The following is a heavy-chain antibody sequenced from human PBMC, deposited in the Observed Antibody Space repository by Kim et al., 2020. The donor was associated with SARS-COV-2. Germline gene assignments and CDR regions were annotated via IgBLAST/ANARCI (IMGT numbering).Heavy chain of an antibody. J-gene: IGHJ6*02. CDR3: AKELPPGYSSGWSYYYYGMDV. Sequence: GGSLRLSCAASGFTFSSYGMHWVRQAPGKGLEWVAVISYDGSNKYYADSMKGRFTISRDNSKNTLYLQMNSLRAEDTAVYYCAKELPPGYSSGWSYYYYGMDVWGQGTTVTVSS. D-gene: IGHD6-19*01. V-gene: IGHV3-30*18. CDR1: GFTFSSYG. CDR2: ISYDGSNK.